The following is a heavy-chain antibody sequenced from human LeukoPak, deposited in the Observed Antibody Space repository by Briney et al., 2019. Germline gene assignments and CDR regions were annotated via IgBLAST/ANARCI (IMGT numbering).Heavy chain of an antibody. Sequence: GGSLRLSCAASGFTFRSYALNWVRQAPGKGLEWLSYISSSGTTVYCADSVKGRFTISRDNADNSLYLQMNSLRAEDTAVYYCARALPIDYWGQGTLVTVSP. V-gene: IGHV3-48*03. CDR1: GFTFRSYA. CDR3: ARALPIDY. CDR2: ISSSGTTV. J-gene: IGHJ4*02.